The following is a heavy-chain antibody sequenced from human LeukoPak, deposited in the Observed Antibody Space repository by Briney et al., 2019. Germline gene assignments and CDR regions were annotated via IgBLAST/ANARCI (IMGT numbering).Heavy chain of an antibody. CDR2: IYYSGST. CDR1: GGSISSSSYY. V-gene: IGHV4-39*02. CDR3: ARDSQIAARPDWFDP. J-gene: IGHJ5*02. Sequence: PSETLSLTCTVSGGSISSSSYYWGWIRQPPGKGLEWIGSIYYSGSTYYNPSLKSRVTISVDTSKNQFSLNLSSVTAADTAVYYCARDSQIAARPDWFDPWGQGTLVTVSS. D-gene: IGHD6-6*01.